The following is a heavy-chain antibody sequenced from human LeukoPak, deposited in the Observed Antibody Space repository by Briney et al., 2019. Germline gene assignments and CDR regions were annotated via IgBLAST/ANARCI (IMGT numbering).Heavy chain of an antibody. Sequence: GGSLRLSCAASGFTFSSYEMNWVRQAPGKGLEWVSGISWNSGSIGYADSVKGRFTISRDNAKNSLYLQMNSLRAEDTALYYCARSITMIVDWFDPWGQGTLVTVSS. D-gene: IGHD3-22*01. J-gene: IGHJ5*02. CDR3: ARSITMIVDWFDP. V-gene: IGHV3-9*01. CDR1: GFTFSSYE. CDR2: ISWNSGSI.